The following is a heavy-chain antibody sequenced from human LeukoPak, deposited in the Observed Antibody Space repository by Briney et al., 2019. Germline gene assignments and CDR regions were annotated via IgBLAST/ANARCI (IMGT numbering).Heavy chain of an antibody. V-gene: IGHV4-61*02. J-gene: IGHJ6*03. CDR1: GDSISSGDYY. D-gene: IGHD1-26*01. CDR3: ARVGATDNYYYYYMDV. CDR2: ISSSGST. Sequence: SETLSLTCTVSGDSISSGDYYWSWIRQPAGKGLEWIGRISSSGSTNYNPSLKSRVTISVDTSKNQFSLKLSSVTAADTAVYYCARVGATDNYYYYYMDVWGKGTTVTVSS.